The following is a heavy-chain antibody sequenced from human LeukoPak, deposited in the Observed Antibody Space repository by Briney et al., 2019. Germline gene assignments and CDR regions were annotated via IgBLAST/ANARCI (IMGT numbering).Heavy chain of an antibody. Sequence: PSETLSLTCTVSGGSISSYYWSWIRQPPGKGLEWIGYIFYSGSTNYNPSLKSRVTISIDTSKNQFSLKLTSVTPADTAVYYCARTAKYYYGSETYYFFDYWGQGTLVTVSS. V-gene: IGHV4-59*01. CDR3: ARTAKYYYGSETYYFFDY. CDR2: IFYSGST. CDR1: GGSISSYY. J-gene: IGHJ4*02. D-gene: IGHD3-10*01.